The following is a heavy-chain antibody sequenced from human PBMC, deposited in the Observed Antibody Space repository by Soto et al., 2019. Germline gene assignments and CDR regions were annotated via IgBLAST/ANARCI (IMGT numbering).Heavy chain of an antibody. Sequence: PSETLSLTCTFSGGSLSSGGYSWSWIRQPPGKGLEWIGYIYHSGSTYYNPSLKSRVTISVDRSKNQFSLKLSSVTAADTAVYYCARGSMTTGAPGQTDNWLEPWEQETLVIVS. V-gene: IGHV4-30-2*01. CDR3: ARGSMTTGAPGQTDNWLEP. CDR2: IYHSGST. J-gene: IGHJ5*02. D-gene: IGHD4-17*01. CDR1: GGSLSSGGYS.